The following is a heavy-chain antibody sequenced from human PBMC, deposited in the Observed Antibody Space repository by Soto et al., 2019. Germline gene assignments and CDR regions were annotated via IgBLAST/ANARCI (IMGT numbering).Heavy chain of an antibody. Sequence: EVQLLESGGGLVQPGGSLRLSCAASGFTFSSSAMSWVRQAPGKGLEWVSGISGSGSHTYYADSVKGRVTISRDNSKNTVYLQMNSLRADDTAVYYCAKMGGGDIVVQLVPTWGKKSYYYYMDVWGKGTTVTVSS. CDR2: ISGSGSHT. CDR1: GFTFSSSA. D-gene: IGHD2-15*01. V-gene: IGHV3-23*01. J-gene: IGHJ6*03. CDR3: AKMGGGDIVVQLVPTWGKKSYYYYMDV.